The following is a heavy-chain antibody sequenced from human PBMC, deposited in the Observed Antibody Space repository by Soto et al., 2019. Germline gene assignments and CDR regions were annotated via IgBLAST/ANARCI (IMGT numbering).Heavy chain of an antibody. J-gene: IGHJ6*02. CDR3: AREGTVAGFYYYYGMDV. Sequence: SETLSLTCAVSGGSISSGGYSWSWIRQPPGKGLEWIGYIYHSGSTYYNPSLKSRVTISVDRSKNQFSLKLSSVTAADTAVYYCAREGTVAGFYYYYGMDVWGQGTTVTVSS. D-gene: IGHD6-19*01. CDR2: IYHSGST. V-gene: IGHV4-30-2*01. CDR1: GGSISSGGYS.